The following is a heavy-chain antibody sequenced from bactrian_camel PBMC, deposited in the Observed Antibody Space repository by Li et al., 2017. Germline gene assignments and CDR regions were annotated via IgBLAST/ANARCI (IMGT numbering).Heavy chain of an antibody. J-gene: IGHJ4*01. V-gene: IGHV3S6*01. CDR1: GNTGGNQL. CDR3: AAAGWRDGGGGCVPSADFPT. Sequence: HVQLVESGGGSVQTGGSLRLSCAASGNTGGNQLIAWFRQASGKEREGVAAIRIDSRVAYYADSGKGRFTAFRDLAKNIAYLQMNNLKPEDTGTYYCAAAGWRDGGGGCVPSADFPTWGQGTQVTVS. CDR2: IRIDSRVA. D-gene: IGHD6*01.